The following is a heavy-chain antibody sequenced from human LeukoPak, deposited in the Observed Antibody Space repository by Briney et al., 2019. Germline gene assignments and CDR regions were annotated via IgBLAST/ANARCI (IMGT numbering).Heavy chain of an antibody. CDR2: NSGST. Sequence: SETLSLTCTVSGGSISSYYWSWIRQPPGKGLEWIGYNSGSTNYNPSLKSRVTISLDTSKNQFSLKLSSVTAADTAVYYCVTEPGYCTGGRCYGGWFDPWGQGTLVTVSS. CDR3: VTEPGYCTGGRCYGGWFDP. D-gene: IGHD2-15*01. V-gene: IGHV4-59*12. J-gene: IGHJ5*02. CDR1: GGSISSYY.